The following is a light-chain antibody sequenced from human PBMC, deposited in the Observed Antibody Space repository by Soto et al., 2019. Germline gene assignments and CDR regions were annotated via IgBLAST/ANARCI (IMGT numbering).Light chain of an antibody. CDR2: GAS. Sequence: EIVLTQSPGSLSLSPGERATLSCRASHSVSSNLAWYQQKPGQAPRLLIYGASTRATGIPASFSGSGSGTEFTLTISSLQSEDFAVYYCQPYDNWPHFTFGQGTKVDIK. V-gene: IGKV3D-15*01. CDR3: QPYDNWPHFT. J-gene: IGKJ3*01. CDR1: HSVSSN.